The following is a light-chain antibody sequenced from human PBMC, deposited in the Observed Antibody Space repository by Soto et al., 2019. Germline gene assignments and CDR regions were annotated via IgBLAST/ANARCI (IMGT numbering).Light chain of an antibody. V-gene: IGKV1-5*01. CDR3: QQANTFPWT. CDR2: DAS. J-gene: IGKJ1*01. Sequence: DIQLTQSPSTLSAYVGDRVNMTCRASQSISDWLAWYQQKPGKAPELLISDASTLATGVPSRFSGSGSGTEFTLTISSLQTEDFATYYCQQANTFPWTFGQGTKVDIK. CDR1: QSISDW.